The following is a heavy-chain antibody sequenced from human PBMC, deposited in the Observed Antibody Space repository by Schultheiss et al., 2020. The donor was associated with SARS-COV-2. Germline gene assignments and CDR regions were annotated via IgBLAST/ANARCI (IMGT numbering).Heavy chain of an antibody. Sequence: SETLSLTCTVSGGSISSSSYYWGWIRQPPGKGLEWIGSIYYSGSTNYNPSLKSRVTISVDTSKNQFSLKLSSVTAADTAVYYCARAPIAAAGDYWGQGTLVTVSS. CDR2: IYYSGST. V-gene: IGHV4-39*07. D-gene: IGHD6-13*01. J-gene: IGHJ4*02. CDR1: GGSISSSSYY. CDR3: ARAPIAAAGDY.